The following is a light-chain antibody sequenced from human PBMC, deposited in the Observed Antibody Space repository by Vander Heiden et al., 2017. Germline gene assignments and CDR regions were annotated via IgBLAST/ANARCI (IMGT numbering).Light chain of an antibody. V-gene: IGKV1-39*01. J-gene: IGKJ4*01. CDR2: AAT. CDR1: QYISHY. CDR3: QQSFNTPLT. Sequence: DIQLTQPSPSLPASVGDRVTITSRATQYISHYLKCYQQKPGKAPTPLNDAATNLQSGVPSRCSGSGSGTDIIITSSSLQPEDFATYYCQQSFNTPLTFGGGTKVEIK.